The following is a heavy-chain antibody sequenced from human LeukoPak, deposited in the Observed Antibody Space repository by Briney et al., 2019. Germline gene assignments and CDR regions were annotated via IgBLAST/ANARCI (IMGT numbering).Heavy chain of an antibody. CDR1: GGSINNSY. V-gene: IGHV4-59*12. CDR2: IYYSGST. J-gene: IGHJ5*02. D-gene: IGHD3-22*01. Sequence: SETLSLTCTVSGGSINNSYWTWIRQPPGKGLEWIGYIYYSGSTNYNPSLKSRVTMSVDTSKNQFSLKLSSVTAADTAVYYCARGRVSNYYDSTEWFDPWGQGTLVTVSS. CDR3: ARGRVSNYYDSTEWFDP.